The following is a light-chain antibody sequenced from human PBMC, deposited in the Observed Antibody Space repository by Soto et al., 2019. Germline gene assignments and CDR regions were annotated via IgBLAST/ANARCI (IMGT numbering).Light chain of an antibody. CDR3: QQYYSTPQT. CDR2: WAS. Sequence: DIVMTQSPDSLAVSLGERATINCKSSQSVLYSSDNKNHLAWYQQKPGQPPKLLINWASTRESGVPDRFSGSGSGTDFTLTISSLQAEDVAVYYCQQYYSTPQTFGQGTKLEIK. CDR1: QSVLYSSDNKNH. J-gene: IGKJ2*01. V-gene: IGKV4-1*01.